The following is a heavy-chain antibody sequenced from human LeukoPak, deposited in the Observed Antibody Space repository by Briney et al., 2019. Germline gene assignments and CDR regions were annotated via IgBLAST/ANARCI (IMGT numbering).Heavy chain of an antibody. CDR3: ARDGFIGGIVVVTTFDY. CDR2: VYYSGST. V-gene: IGHV4-39*02. Sequence: PSETLSLTCTVSGGSISSSSYYWGWIRQPPGKGLEWIGSVYYSGSTYYNPSLKNRVTISVDTSKNQFSLKLSSVTAADTAVYYCARDGFIGGIVVVTTFDYWGQGTLVTVSS. J-gene: IGHJ4*02. D-gene: IGHD3-22*01. CDR1: GGSISSSSYY.